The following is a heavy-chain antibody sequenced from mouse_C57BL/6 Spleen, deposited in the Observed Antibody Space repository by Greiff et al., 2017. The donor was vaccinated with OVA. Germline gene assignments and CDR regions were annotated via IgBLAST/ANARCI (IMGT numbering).Heavy chain of an antibody. CDR2: ISTAGDYP. V-gene: IGHV5S21*01. CDR1: GFTFTTYA. J-gene: IGHJ4*01. Sequence: EVKLMQPGPGLVKPGPSLKLSCAASGFTFTTYAMPWVRQTPDKSLEWVAYISTAGDYPYYPHTVQGRSTLSRDNARNTLYLQRGGLRSEDTAMYYCARGYYWGQGTSVTVSS. CDR3: ARGYY.